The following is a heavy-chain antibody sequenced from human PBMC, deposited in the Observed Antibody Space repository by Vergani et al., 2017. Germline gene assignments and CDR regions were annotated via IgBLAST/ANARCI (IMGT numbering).Heavy chain of an antibody. J-gene: IGHJ4*02. CDR3: ARERTTVTGVDY. Sequence: EVQLVESGGGLVKPGGSLRLSCAASGFTFSSYSMNWVRQAPGKGLEWVSSISSISSYIYYADSVKGRVTISRDNAKNSLYLQMNSLRAEDTAVYYCARERTTVTGVDYWGQGTLVTVSS. CDR2: ISSISSYI. V-gene: IGHV3-21*01. D-gene: IGHD4-17*01. CDR1: GFTFSSYS.